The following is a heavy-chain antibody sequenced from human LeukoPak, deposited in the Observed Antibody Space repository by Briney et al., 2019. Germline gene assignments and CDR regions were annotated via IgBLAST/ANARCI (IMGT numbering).Heavy chain of an antibody. CDR1: GGSISGYY. Sequence: SETLSLTCTVSGGSISGYYWSWIRQPPGKGLEWIGEINHSGSTNYNPSLKSRVTISVDTSKNQFSLKLSSVTAADTAVYYCARHSTFFGVVIIKGRVRGPFDYWGQGTLVTVSS. CDR3: ARHSTFFGVVIIKGRVRGPFDY. J-gene: IGHJ4*02. V-gene: IGHV4-34*01. CDR2: INHSGST. D-gene: IGHD3-3*01.